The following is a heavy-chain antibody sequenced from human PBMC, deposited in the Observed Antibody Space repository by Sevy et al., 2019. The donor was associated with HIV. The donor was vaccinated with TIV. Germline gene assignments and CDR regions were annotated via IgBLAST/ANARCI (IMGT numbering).Heavy chain of an antibody. CDR2: IYYTGKT. Sequence: SETVSLTCTVSGGSFSTYYWSWIRQPPGKGLQWIGYIYYTGKTNYNPSLQTPVTMSIDTSKNQFSLRLSSVTSADTAMYYCARLSRNNVVVTGVRRDGFDVWGQGTMVTVSS. D-gene: IGHD2-21*02. V-gene: IGHV4-59*01. CDR3: ARLSRNNVVVTGVRRDGFDV. J-gene: IGHJ3*01. CDR1: GGSFSTYY.